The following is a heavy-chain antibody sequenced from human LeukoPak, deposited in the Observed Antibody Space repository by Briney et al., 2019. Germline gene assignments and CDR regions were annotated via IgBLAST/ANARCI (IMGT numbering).Heavy chain of an antibody. V-gene: IGHV4-34*01. CDR2: ISDNEGI. Sequence: SETLSLTXSVYSESFSGGYWSWIRQPPGKGLDWIGEISDNEGIKYSPSLKSRVTISVDTSKNQFSLKLTSVTAADTAVYYCARGLDRSKTGYWGQGSLVTVSS. CDR1: SESFSGGY. D-gene: IGHD3-22*01. CDR3: ARGLDRSKTGY. J-gene: IGHJ4*02.